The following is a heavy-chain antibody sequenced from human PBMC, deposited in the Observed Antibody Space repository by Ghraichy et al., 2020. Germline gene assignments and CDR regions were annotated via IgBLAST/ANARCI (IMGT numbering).Heavy chain of an antibody. D-gene: IGHD3-3*01. CDR1: GVSIRSYY. CDR3: ASTHYDFWSVYSHFDS. J-gene: IGHJ4*02. V-gene: IGHV4-4*07. CDR2: IYTGGSI. Sequence: SETLSLTCSGSGVSIRSYYWNWIRQPAGKGLEWIGRIYTGGSINHNPPLKSRVTMSLDTSKNHFSLKLTSVTAADTAVYYCASTHYDFWSVYSHFDSWGQGTLVTVSS.